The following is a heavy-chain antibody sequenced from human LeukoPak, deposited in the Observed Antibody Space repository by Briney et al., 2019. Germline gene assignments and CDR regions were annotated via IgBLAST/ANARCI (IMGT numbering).Heavy chain of an antibody. CDR2: ISGYNGNT. CDR3: ARALRANHFDY. V-gene: IGHV1-18*01. Sequence: ASVKVSCKASGCTFTSYGISWVRQAPGQGLEWMGWISGYNGNTNYAQKLQGRVSMTTDTSTSTAYMELRSLRSDDTAVYCCARALRANHFDYWGQGTLVTVSS. CDR1: GCTFTSYG. J-gene: IGHJ4*02.